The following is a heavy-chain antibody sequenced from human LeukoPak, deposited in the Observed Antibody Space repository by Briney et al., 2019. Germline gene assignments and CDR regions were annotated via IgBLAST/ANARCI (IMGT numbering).Heavy chain of an antibody. CDR2: MNPNSGNT. J-gene: IGHJ4*02. CDR1: GYTFTSYD. D-gene: IGHD6-6*01. V-gene: IGHV1-8*03. Sequence: GASVKVSCKASGYTFTSYDINWVRQATGQGLEWMGWMNPNSGNTGYAQKFQGRVTITRNTSISTAYMELSSLRSEDTAVYYRARVSSIAARPSFGYWGQGTLVTVSS. CDR3: ARVSSIAARPSFGY.